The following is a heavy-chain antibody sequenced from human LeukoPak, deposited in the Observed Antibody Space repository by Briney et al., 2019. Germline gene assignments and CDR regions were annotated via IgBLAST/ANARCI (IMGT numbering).Heavy chain of an antibody. J-gene: IGHJ4*02. CDR1: GGSISNYF. V-gene: IGHV4-4*09. CDR2: IYTSGNT. Sequence: SENLSLTCTVSGGSISNYFWTWIRQPPGKGLEWIGYIYTSGNTNYNPSLESRVTMSVDTSKNQFSLRLNSVTAADTAVYYCTRGFLQIDYWGQGTLVTVSS. CDR3: TRGFLQIDY.